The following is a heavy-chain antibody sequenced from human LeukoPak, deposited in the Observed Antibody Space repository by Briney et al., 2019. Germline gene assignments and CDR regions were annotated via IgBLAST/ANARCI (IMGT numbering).Heavy chain of an antibody. CDR1: GGSFSSYY. Sequence: SETLSLTCTVSGGSFSSYYWSWIQQPPGKGLEWIGYIYYSGSTNYNPSLKSRVTISVDTSKNQFSLKLSSVTAADTAVYYCARTIVGLYYFDYWGQGTRVTVSS. D-gene: IGHD1-26*01. CDR3: ARTIVGLYYFDY. V-gene: IGHV4-59*01. CDR2: IYYSGST. J-gene: IGHJ4*02.